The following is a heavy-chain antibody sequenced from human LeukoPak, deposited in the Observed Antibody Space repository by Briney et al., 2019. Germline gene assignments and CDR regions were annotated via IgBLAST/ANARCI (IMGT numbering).Heavy chain of an antibody. CDR1: GGSISYYY. D-gene: IGHD4-11*01. CDR3: ARSSSQSKVTPFYMDV. Sequence: SETLSLTCTVSGGSISYYYWSWIRQPPGKGLEWIGYIYYSGSTNYNPSLKSRVTISVDTSKNQFSLKLTSVTAADAAVYYCARSSSQSKVTPFYMDVWGKGTTVTISS. CDR2: IYYSGST. V-gene: IGHV4-59*01. J-gene: IGHJ6*03.